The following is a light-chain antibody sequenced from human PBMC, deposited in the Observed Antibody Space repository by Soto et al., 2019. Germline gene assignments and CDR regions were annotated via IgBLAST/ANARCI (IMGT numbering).Light chain of an antibody. Sequence: DIVMTQSPDSLAVSLGERATINCKSSQSVLYSTNNKNHLAWYQQKPGQSPKLLISWASTRESGVPDRFSGSGSGTDFTLTISSLQAEDVAVYHCQQYYTTPFTFGGGTKVDIK. CDR2: WAS. V-gene: IGKV4-1*01. CDR1: QSVLYSTNNKNH. CDR3: QQYYTTPFT. J-gene: IGKJ4*01.